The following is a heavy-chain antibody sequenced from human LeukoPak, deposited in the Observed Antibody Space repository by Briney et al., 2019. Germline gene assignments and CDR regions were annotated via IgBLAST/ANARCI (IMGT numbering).Heavy chain of an antibody. CDR3: ARAGGYSSGWYGKNFDY. V-gene: IGHV3-21*01. D-gene: IGHD6-19*01. CDR2: ISSSSSYI. CDR1: GFTFSSYS. Sequence: GGSLRLSCAASGFTFSSYSMNWVRQAPGKGLEWVSSISSSSSYIYYADSVKGRFTISRDNAKNSLYLQMNSLRAEDTAVYYCARAGGYSSGWYGKNFDYWGQGTLVTVSS. J-gene: IGHJ4*02.